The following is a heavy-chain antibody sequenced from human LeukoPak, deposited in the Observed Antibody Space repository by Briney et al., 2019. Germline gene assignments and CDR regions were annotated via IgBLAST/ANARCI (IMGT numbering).Heavy chain of an antibody. CDR2: IGGRGGSA. CDR1: GFTFSIYA. Sequence: GGSLRLSCAASGFTFSIYAMSWVRQAPGKGLEWVATIGGRGGSAYYADSVKGRFTISRDNAKNSLYLQMNSLRAEDTAVYYCARDGILTGYYMDAFDIWGQGTMVTVSS. J-gene: IGHJ3*02. D-gene: IGHD3-9*01. V-gene: IGHV3-23*01. CDR3: ARDGILTGYYMDAFDI.